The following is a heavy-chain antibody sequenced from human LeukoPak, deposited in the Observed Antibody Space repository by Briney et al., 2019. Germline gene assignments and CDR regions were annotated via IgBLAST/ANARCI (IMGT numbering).Heavy chain of an antibody. D-gene: IGHD3-22*01. CDR3: ARDGLPYYYDSSGPTAFDY. CDR1: GGSISSYY. V-gene: IGHV4-59*12. J-gene: IGHJ4*02. Sequence: PSETLSLTCTVSGGSISSYYWSWIRQPPGKGLEWIGYIYYSGSTNYNPSLKSRVTISVDTSKNQFSLKLSSVTAADTAVYYCARDGLPYYYDSSGPTAFDYWGQGTLVTVSS. CDR2: IYYSGST.